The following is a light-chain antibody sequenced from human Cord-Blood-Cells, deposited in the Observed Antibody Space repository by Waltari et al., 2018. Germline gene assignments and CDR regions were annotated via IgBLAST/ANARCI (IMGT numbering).Light chain of an antibody. V-gene: IGLV3-27*01. CDR3: YSAADNNWV. CDR1: VLAKKY. Sequence: SYELTQPSSVSVSPGQTARITCSGDVLAKKYARWFQQKPGQAPVLLIYKDSERPSGIPWRFSGSSSGTTVTLTISGAQVEDEADYYCYSAADNNWVFGGGTKLTVL. CDR2: KDS. J-gene: IGLJ3*02.